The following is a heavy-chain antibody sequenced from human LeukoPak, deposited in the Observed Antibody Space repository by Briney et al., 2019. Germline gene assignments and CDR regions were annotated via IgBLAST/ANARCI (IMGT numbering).Heavy chain of an antibody. CDR2: ISSSSSYI. Sequence: PGGSLRLSCAASGFTFSSYSMNWVRQAPGKGLEWVSSISSSSSYIYYADSVKGRFTISRDNAKNSLYLQMNSLRAEDTAVYYCARDGDSGSLSHYYYGMDVWGLGTTVTVSS. CDR3: ARDGDSGSLSHYYYGMDV. D-gene: IGHD1-26*01. CDR1: GFTFSSYS. J-gene: IGHJ6*02. V-gene: IGHV3-21*01.